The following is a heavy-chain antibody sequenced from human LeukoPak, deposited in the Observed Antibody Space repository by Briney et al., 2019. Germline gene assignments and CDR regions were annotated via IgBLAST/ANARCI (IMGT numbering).Heavy chain of an antibody. Sequence: SETLSLTCAVSGHSINSGYFWGWIRQPPGRGLEWIGSIFQSGTTYYNPSLKSRVTISLDTSKNHFALKLTSVTAADTAVYFCARAEGGLRFMGTGVTITSPDYWGQGTLVTVSS. CDR3: ARAEGGLRFMGTGVTITSPDY. CDR2: IFQSGTT. CDR1: GHSINSGYF. D-gene: IGHD3-10*01. J-gene: IGHJ4*02. V-gene: IGHV4-38-2*01.